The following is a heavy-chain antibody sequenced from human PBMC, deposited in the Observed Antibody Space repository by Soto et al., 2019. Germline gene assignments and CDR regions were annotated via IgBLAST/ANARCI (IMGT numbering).Heavy chain of an antibody. Sequence: GASVKVSCKASGYTFTSYGISWVRQAPGQGLEWMGWISAGNGNTKYSQKFQGRVTITRDTSASTAYMELSSLRSEDTAVYYCARDLVMDVWGQGTTVTVSS. J-gene: IGHJ6*02. D-gene: IGHD2-8*02. CDR2: ISAGNGNT. V-gene: IGHV1-18*01. CDR1: GYTFTSYG. CDR3: ARDLVMDV.